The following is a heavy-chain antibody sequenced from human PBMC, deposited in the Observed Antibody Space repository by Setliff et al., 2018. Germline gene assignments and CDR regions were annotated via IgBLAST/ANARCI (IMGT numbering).Heavy chain of an antibody. CDR1: GATFSSYG. D-gene: IGHD2-15*01. J-gene: IGHJ5*02. CDR2: TIPMFGTT. Sequence: EASVKVSCKASGATFSSYGISWVRQAPGQGLEWMGGTIPMFGTTEYAQKFQGRLTITTDESTSTAYMELDSLRSEDTAVYYCARSPAVLGIVYLDPWGQGTLVTVSS. CDR3: ARSPAVLGIVYLDP. V-gene: IGHV1-69*05.